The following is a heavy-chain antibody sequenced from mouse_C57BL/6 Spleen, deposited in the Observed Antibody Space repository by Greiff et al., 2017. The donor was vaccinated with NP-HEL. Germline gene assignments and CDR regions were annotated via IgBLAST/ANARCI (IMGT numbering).Heavy chain of an antibody. CDR1: GYTFTSYW. J-gene: IGHJ1*03. D-gene: IGHD1-1*01. V-gene: IGHV1-55*01. CDR2: IYPGSGST. Sequence: QVQLQQPGAELVKPGASVKMSCKASGYTFTSYWITWVKQRPGQGLEWIGDIYPGSGSTNYNEKFKSKATLTVDTSSSTAYMQLSSLTSEDSAVYDCAHYGSSYGYFDVWGTGTTVTVSS. CDR3: AHYGSSYGYFDV.